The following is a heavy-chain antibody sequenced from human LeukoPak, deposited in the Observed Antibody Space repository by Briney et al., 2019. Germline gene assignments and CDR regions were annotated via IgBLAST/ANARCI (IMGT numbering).Heavy chain of an antibody. CDR1: GGSISSSSYY. Sequence: PSETLSLTCTVSGGSISSSSYYWGWIRQPPGKGLEWIGEINHSGSTNYNPSLKSRVTISVDTSKNQFSLKLSSVTAADTAVYYCARGGGDSGYEPYNWFDPWGQGTLVTVSS. D-gene: IGHD5-12*01. CDR3: ARGGGDSGYEPYNWFDP. CDR2: INHSGST. V-gene: IGHV4-39*07. J-gene: IGHJ5*02.